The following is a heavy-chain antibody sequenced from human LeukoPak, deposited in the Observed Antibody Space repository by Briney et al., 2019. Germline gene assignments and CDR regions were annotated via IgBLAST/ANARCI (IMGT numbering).Heavy chain of an antibody. CDR3: ARDRPSTSCSDY. D-gene: IGHD2-15*01. CDR2: IYYSGST. J-gene: IGHJ4*02. V-gene: IGHV4-39*07. Sequence: SETLSLTCTVSGGSISSSSYYWGWIRQPPGKGLEWIGSIYYSGSTYYNPSLKSRVTISVDTSKNQFSLKLSSVTAADTAVYYCARDRPSTSCSDYWGQGTLVTVSS. CDR1: GGSISSSSYY.